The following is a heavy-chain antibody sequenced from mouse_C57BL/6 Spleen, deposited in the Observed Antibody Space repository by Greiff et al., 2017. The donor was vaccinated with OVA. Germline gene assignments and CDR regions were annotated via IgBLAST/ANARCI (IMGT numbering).Heavy chain of an antibody. CDR1: GYTFTDYE. CDR3: TRAGLRAWFAY. J-gene: IGHJ3*01. CDR2: IDPETGGT. V-gene: IGHV1-15*01. Sequence: QVHVKQSGAELVRPGASVTLSCKASGYTFTDYEMHWVKQTPVHGLEWIGAIDPETGGTAYNQKFKGKAILTADKSSSTSYMELRSLTSEDSAVYYCTRAGLRAWFAYWGQGTLVTVSA. D-gene: IGHD2-4*01.